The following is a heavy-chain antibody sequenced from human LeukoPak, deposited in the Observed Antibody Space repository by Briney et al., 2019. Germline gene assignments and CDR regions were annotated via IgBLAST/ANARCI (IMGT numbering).Heavy chain of an antibody. J-gene: IGHJ4*02. D-gene: IGHD2-2*02. V-gene: IGHV3-73*01. CDR2: IRSKANSYAT. Sequence: GGSLRLSCAASGFTFSGSAMHWVRQASGKGQEWVGRIRSKANSYATAYAASVKGRFTISRDDSKNTAYLQMNSLKTEDTAVYYCTSIVWESYTPNFDYWGQGTLVTVSS. CDR3: TSIVWESYTPNFDY. CDR1: GFTFSGSA.